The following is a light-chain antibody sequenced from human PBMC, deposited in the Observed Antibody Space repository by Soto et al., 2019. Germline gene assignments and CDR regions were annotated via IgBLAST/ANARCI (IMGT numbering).Light chain of an antibody. CDR3: QTWGTGIVL. Sequence: QSVLTQSPSASASLGASVRLTCTLRSGHSSYAIAWHQQQPEKGPRYLMKLNSDGSHSKGDGIPDRFSGSSSGAERYLTISSLQSEDEADYYCQTWGTGIVLFGGGTKLTVL. V-gene: IGLV4-69*01. CDR2: LNSDGSH. CDR1: SGHSSYA. J-gene: IGLJ2*01.